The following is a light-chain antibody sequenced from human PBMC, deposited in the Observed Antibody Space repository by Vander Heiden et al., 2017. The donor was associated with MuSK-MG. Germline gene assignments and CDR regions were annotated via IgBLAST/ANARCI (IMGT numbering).Light chain of an antibody. CDR1: QSISSY. J-gene: IGKJ4*01. CDR2: AAS. CDR3: QQSYSTPLT. Sequence: DIQMTHSPSSLSASVGDTVTITCRASQSISSYLNWYQQKPGKAPKLLIEAASSLQSGVPSRFSGSGSGTDFTLTISSLQPEDFATYDCQQSYSTPLTCGGGTKVKIK. V-gene: IGKV1-39*01.